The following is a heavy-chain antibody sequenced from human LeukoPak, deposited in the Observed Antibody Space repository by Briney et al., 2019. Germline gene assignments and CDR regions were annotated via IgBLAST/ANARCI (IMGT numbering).Heavy chain of an antibody. Sequence: PGGSLRLSCAASGFTFSTYEMNWVRQAPGKGLEWISYISSGGDTTYYADSVKGRFTTSRDNAKNSLYLQMSSLRAEDTAVCYCVRTETTVNTFDYWGQGTLVSVSS. J-gene: IGHJ4*02. V-gene: IGHV3-48*03. CDR1: GFTFSTYE. CDR2: ISSGGDTT. D-gene: IGHD4-11*01. CDR3: VRTETTVNTFDY.